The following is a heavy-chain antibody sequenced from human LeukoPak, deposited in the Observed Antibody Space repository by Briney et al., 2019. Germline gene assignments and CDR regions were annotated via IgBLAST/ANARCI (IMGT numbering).Heavy chain of an antibody. CDR1: GYTLTELS. Sequence: ASVKVSCKVSGYTLTELSMHWVRQAPGKGLEWMGGFDPEDGETIYAQKFQGRVTMTEATSTDKAYMELSSLRSEDTAVYYCATGGYDILTGYRYWGQGTLVTVSS. CDR3: ATGGYDILTGYRY. CDR2: FDPEDGET. J-gene: IGHJ4*02. V-gene: IGHV1-24*01. D-gene: IGHD3-9*01.